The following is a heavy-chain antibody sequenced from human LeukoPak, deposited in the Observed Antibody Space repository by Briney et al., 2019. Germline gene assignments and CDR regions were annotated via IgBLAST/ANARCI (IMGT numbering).Heavy chain of an antibody. CDR2: ITSRGKNYAT. D-gene: IGHD3-9*01. Sequence: GGSLKLSCAASGFTFSGSAIQWVRQASGKGLEWVGHITSRGKNYATTYTASVKGRFTISRDDSKNTAFLQMNSLKTEDTAVYYCAIPLAGYYYGMDLWGQGALVTVSS. V-gene: IGHV3-73*01. CDR1: GFTFSGSA. J-gene: IGHJ5*02. CDR3: AIPLAGYYYGMDL.